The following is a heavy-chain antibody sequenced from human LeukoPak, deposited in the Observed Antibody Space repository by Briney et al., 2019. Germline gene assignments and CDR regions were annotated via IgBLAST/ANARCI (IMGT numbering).Heavy chain of an antibody. Sequence: SETLSLTCTVSGGSISSYYWSWIRQPPGKGLEWIGYIYYSGSTNYNPSLKSRVTISVDTSKNQFSLKLSSVTAADTAVYYCARANYNCWSGKNWFDPWGQGTLVTVSS. J-gene: IGHJ5*02. CDR3: ARANYNCWSGKNWFDP. CDR2: IYYSGST. D-gene: IGHD3-3*01. CDR1: GGSISSYY. V-gene: IGHV4-59*01.